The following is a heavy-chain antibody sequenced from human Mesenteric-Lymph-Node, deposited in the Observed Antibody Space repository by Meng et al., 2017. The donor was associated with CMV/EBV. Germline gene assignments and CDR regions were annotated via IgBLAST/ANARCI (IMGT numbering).Heavy chain of an antibody. V-gene: IGHV3-23*01. D-gene: IGHD2-2*01. Sequence: GGSLRLSCAASGFTFSTYAMTWVRQAPGKGLEWVSAISGSGGSTFYAGSVKGRFTISRDNSKNTLYLQMNSLRAEDTALYYCARAINIVVIAASGPYYFDYWGLGTLVTVSS. CDR3: ARAINIVVIAASGPYYFDY. CDR1: GFTFSTYA. CDR2: ISGSGGST. J-gene: IGHJ4*02.